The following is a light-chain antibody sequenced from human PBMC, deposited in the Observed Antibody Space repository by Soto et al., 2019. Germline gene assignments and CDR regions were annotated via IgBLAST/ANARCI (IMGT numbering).Light chain of an antibody. CDR2: GAS. V-gene: IGKV3-20*01. J-gene: IGKJ1*01. CDR1: QSVSSSY. Sequence: EIVLTQSPGTLSLSPGERATLSCRASQSVSSSYLAWYQQKPGQAPRLLIYGASSRATGIPDRFSGSGSGTDFTLTISRLEPEDFAVYYCQQEHTFGQGTKVDIK. CDR3: QQEHT.